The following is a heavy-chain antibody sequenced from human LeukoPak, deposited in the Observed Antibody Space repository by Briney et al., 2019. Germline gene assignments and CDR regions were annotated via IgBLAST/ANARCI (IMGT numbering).Heavy chain of an antibody. Sequence: GGSLRLSCAASGFTFSSYAMSWVRQAPGKGLEWVSAISGSGCSTYYADSVKGRFTISRDNSKNTLYLQMNSLRAEDTAVYYCAKDLVVVPAAIERPAYYYYYMDVWGKGTTVTVSS. J-gene: IGHJ6*03. CDR3: AKDLVVVPAAIERPAYYYYYMDV. V-gene: IGHV3-23*01. CDR2: ISGSGCST. D-gene: IGHD2-2*02. CDR1: GFTFSSYA.